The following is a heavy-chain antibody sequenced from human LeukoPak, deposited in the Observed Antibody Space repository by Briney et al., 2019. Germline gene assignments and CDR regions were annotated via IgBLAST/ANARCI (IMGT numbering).Heavy chain of an antibody. J-gene: IGHJ4*02. CDR1: GYTFTSYD. CDR3: ARAQPGDGRITIFGVVIRGGYYFDY. D-gene: IGHD3-3*01. CDR2: MNPNSGNT. Sequence: GASVKVSCKASGYTFTSYDINWVRQATGQGLEWMGWMNPNSGNTGYAQKFQGRVTITRNTSISTAYMELSSLRSEDTAVYYCARAQPGDGRITIFGVVIRGGYYFDYWGQGTLVTVSS. V-gene: IGHV1-8*03.